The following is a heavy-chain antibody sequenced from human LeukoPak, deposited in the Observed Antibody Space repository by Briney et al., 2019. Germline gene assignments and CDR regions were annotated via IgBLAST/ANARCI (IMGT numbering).Heavy chain of an antibody. CDR2: IKEDGSEK. J-gene: IGHJ4*02. CDR3: ARGYYYSDY. CDR1: GFTFSDYY. Sequence: GGSLRLSCAASGFTFSDYYMSWIRQAPGKGLEWVANIKEDGSEKNYVDSVKGRFTISRDNAKNSLYLQMNSLRAEDTAVYYCARGYYYSDYWGQGTLVTVSS. V-gene: IGHV3-7*04. D-gene: IGHD3-10*01.